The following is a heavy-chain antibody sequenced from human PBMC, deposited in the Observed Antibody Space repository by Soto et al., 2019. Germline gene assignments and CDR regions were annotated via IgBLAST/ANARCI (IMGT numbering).Heavy chain of an antibody. V-gene: IGHV3-30-3*01. J-gene: IGHJ6*02. D-gene: IGHD1-26*01. Sequence: QVQLVESGGGVVQPGRSLRLSCAASGFTFSSYATHWVRQAPGKGLEWVAVISYDGSNKYYADSVKGRFTISRDNSKNTLYLQMNSLRAEDTAVYYCARDGSSGSYFSYYYGMDVWGQGTTVTVSS. CDR3: ARDGSSGSYFSYYYGMDV. CDR2: ISYDGSNK. CDR1: GFTFSSYA.